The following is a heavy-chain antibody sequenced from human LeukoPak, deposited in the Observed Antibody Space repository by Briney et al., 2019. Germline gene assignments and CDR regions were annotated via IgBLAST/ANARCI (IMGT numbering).Heavy chain of an antibody. Sequence: SETLSLTCTVPGGSISSYYWSWIRQPPGKGLEWIGYTYYSGSTNYNPSLKSRVTISVDTSKNQFSLKLSSVTAADTAVYYCARYFDLDYFDYWGQGTLVTVSS. J-gene: IGHJ4*02. CDR2: TYYSGST. CDR3: ARYFDLDYFDY. CDR1: GGSISSYY. D-gene: IGHD3-9*01. V-gene: IGHV4-59*01.